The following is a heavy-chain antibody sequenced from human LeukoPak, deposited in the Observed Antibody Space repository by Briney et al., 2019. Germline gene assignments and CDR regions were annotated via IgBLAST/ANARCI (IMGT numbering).Heavy chain of an antibody. V-gene: IGHV1-8*01. CDR3: ARQTSGRYSARFES. Sequence: ASVKVSCKASGYTFTSYDINWVRQATGQGLEWMGWMNPNSGNTGYAQKFQGRVTMTRNTSISTAYMELSSLRAEDTAVYYCARQTSGRYSARFESWGEGILVTVSS. CDR2: MNPNSGNT. J-gene: IGHJ5*01. CDR1: GYTFTSYD. D-gene: IGHD6-19*01.